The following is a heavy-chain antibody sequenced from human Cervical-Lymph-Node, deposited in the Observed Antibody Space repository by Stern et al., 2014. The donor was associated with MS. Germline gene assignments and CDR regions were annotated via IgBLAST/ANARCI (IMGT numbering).Heavy chain of an antibody. CDR2: INPNSGGT. V-gene: IGHV1-2*02. Sequence: QLVQSGAEAKAPGASMKVSCRASGYIFTDYYLHWVRQAPGQGLEWLGWINPNSGGTNYAQNFQGRVTMTRDTSISTAYIELRWLGYADTAVYYCARGSGTAYDLRGDYWGQGTLVTVSS. CDR1: GYIFTDYY. D-gene: IGHD3-3*01. J-gene: IGHJ4*01. CDR3: ARGSGTAYDLRGDY.